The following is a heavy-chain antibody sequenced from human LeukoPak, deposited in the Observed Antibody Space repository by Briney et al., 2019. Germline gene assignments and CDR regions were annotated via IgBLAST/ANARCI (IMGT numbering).Heavy chain of an antibody. J-gene: IGHJ4*02. Sequence: PGRSLRLSCAASGFTFSSYGFHWVRQAPGKGLEWVSYIGSASTTIYHADSVKGRFTISRDNAKNSLYLQMNSLRDEDTALYYCARGRAAAGPLHYFDSWGQGTLVTVSS. CDR3: ARGRAAAGPLHYFDS. V-gene: IGHV3-48*02. CDR1: GFTFSSYG. CDR2: IGSASTTI. D-gene: IGHD6-13*01.